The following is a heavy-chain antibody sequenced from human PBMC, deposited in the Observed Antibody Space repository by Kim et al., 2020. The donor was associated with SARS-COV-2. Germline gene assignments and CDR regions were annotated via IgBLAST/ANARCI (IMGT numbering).Heavy chain of an antibody. CDR2: INSDWSTR. CDR1: GFTFSSHW. J-gene: IGHJ4*02. CDR3: ARRQFTSGWYYFDY. Sequence: GGSLRLSCAASGFTFSSHWMRWVRQAPGKGLEWVARINSDWSTRSYADSVKGRFTISRDNAKNTLYLQMNSLSAEDTAVYYCARRQFTSGWYYFDYWGQGTLVTVSS. D-gene: IGHD6-19*01. V-gene: IGHV3-74*01.